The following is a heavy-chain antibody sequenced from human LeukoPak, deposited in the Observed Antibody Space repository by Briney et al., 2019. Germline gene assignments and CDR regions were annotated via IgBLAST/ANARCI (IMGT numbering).Heavy chain of an antibody. V-gene: IGHV3-23*01. Sequence: GGSLRLSCAASGFTFSSYAMSWVRQAPGKGLEWVSAISGSGGSTYYADSVKGRFTISRDNSKNTLYLQMNSLRAEDTAVYYCAKVHYDILTGYKYYFDYWGQGTLVTVSS. CDR2: ISGSGGST. CDR3: AKVHYDILTGYKYYFDY. CDR1: GFTFSSYA. J-gene: IGHJ4*02. D-gene: IGHD3-9*01.